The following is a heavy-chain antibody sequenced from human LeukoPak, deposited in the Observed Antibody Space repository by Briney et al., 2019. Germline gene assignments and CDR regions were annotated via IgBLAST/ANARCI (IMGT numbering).Heavy chain of an antibody. J-gene: IGHJ4*02. CDR1: GVSFSGYY. CDR3: ARVPGIAARLYYFDY. Sequence: SSETLSLTCAVYGVSFSGYYWSWIRQPPGKGLEWIGEINHSGSTNYNPSLKSRVTISVDTSKNQFSLKLSSVTAADTAVYYCARVPGIAARLYYFDYWGQGTLVTVSS. V-gene: IGHV4-34*01. D-gene: IGHD6-6*01. CDR2: INHSGST.